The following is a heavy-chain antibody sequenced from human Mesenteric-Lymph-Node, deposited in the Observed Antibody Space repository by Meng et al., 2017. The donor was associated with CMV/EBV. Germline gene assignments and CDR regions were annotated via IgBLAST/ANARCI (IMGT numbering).Heavy chain of an antibody. CDR1: GFSFSIYS. J-gene: IGHJ4*02. D-gene: IGHD2-21*01. CDR3: ARDNYGGSVRTFDY. Sequence: ETLSLTCAASGFSFSIYSMNWVRQAPGKGLEWVSYISSSSSSMFYADSVKGRFTISRDNAKNSLYLQMNSLRAEDTGVYYCARDNYGGSVRTFDYWGLGTLVTVSS. CDR2: ISSSSSSM. V-gene: IGHV3-48*04.